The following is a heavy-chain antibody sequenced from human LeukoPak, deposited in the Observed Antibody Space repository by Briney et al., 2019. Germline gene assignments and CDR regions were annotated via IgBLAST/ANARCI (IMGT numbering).Heavy chain of an antibody. CDR1: GFTFSSYS. Sequence: GGSLRLSCAASGFTFSSYSMNWVRQAPGKGLGWVSYISSSSSTIYYADSVKGRFTISRDNAKNSLYLQMNSLRAEDTAVYYCAGFWSGLEPNWGQGTMVTVSS. CDR2: ISSSSSTI. D-gene: IGHD3-3*01. V-gene: IGHV3-48*01. J-gene: IGHJ3*01. CDR3: AGFWSGLEPN.